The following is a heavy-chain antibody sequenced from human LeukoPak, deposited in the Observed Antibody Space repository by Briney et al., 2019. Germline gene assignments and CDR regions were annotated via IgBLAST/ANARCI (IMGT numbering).Heavy chain of an antibody. D-gene: IGHD6-13*01. CDR3: ASFYLPPHHSISSSWYCLDY. J-gene: IGHJ4*02. CDR2: IIHIFGTA. CDR1: GGTFSSYA. V-gene: IGHV1-69*05. Sequence: GASVKVSCKASGGTFSSYAISWVRQAPRQGLEWMGVIIHIFGTANYAQKFQGRVTITTDESTSTAYMELSSLRSEDTAVYYCASFYLPPHHSISSSWYCLDYWGQGTLVTVSS.